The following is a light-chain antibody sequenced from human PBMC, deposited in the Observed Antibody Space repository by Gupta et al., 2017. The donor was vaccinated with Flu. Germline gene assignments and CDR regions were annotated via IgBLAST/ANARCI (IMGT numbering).Light chain of an antibody. V-gene: IGLV1-51*01. CDR2: YNS. CDR3: GPADSSMSNWV. Sequence: QSVLTQPPSVSAAPEREVPIPCSGSTSNIGNGYLSWYQHHPAPAPNLLIYYNSKRRAGVPARFSASKSATSATLVTTGLQTGEEADYYCGPADSSMSNWVFGGGTRLTVL. CDR1: TSNIGNGY. J-gene: IGLJ3*02.